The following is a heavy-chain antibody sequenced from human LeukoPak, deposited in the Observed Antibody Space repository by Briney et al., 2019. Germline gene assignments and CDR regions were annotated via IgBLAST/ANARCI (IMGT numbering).Heavy chain of an antibody. CDR1: GFSFSSYE. CDR2: ITSSGATK. Sequence: GGSLRLSCAASGFSFSSYEMNWVRQAPGKGLEWISYITSSGATKYSADSVKGRFIISRDNAKNSLYLQMTSLRVEDTAFYYCVRESRSDWYVGYFDYWGRGTLVTASS. J-gene: IGHJ4*02. D-gene: IGHD6-19*01. CDR3: VRESRSDWYVGYFDY. V-gene: IGHV3-48*03.